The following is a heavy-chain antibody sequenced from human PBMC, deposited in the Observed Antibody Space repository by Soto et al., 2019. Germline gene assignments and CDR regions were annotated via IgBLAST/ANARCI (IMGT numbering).Heavy chain of an antibody. CDR3: ARDGSSGFDK. CDR2: IYYSGST. D-gene: IGHD3-22*01. CDR1: GGSVSSGSYY. Sequence: SETLSLTCTVSGGSVSSGSYYWSWIRQPPGKGLEWIGYIYYSGSTNYNPSLKSRVTISVDNAKNSLSLEMTSLRVEDSAVYYCARDGSSGFDKWGRGTLVTVSS. V-gene: IGHV4-61*01. J-gene: IGHJ4*02.